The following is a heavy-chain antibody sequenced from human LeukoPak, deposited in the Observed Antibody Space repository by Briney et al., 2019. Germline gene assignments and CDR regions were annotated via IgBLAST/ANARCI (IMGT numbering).Heavy chain of an antibody. CDR2: ISSSGSTI. D-gene: IGHD3-22*01. CDR1: GFTFSSYE. J-gene: IGHJ4*02. V-gene: IGHV3-48*03. CDR3: ARGYDSGSYYVY. Sequence: LPGGSLRLSCAASGFTFSSYEMNWVRQAPGKGLEWASYISSSGSTIYYADSVKGRFTISRDNAKNSLYLQMNSLRAEDTAVYYCARGYDSGSYYVYWGQGTLVTVSS.